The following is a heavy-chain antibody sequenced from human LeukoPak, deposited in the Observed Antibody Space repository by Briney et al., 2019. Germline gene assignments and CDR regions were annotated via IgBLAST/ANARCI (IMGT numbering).Heavy chain of an antibody. D-gene: IGHD3-22*01. V-gene: IGHV3-53*01. Sequence: GGSLRLSCAASGLTVSDNFMDWVRQAPGKGLEWVSTIYSGGATYYADSVKGRFTISRDNSKNTLYLQMNSLRVEDTAVYYCTTITMMLIHPDYWGQGTLVTVSS. CDR1: GLTVSDNF. CDR2: IYSGGAT. CDR3: TTITMMLIHPDY. J-gene: IGHJ4*02.